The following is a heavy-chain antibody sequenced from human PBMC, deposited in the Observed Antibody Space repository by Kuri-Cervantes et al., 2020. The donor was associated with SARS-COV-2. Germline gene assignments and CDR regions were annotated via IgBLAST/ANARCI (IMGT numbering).Heavy chain of an antibody. J-gene: IGHJ6*03. D-gene: IGHD1-20*01. Sequence: SETLSLTCTVSGGSISSYYWSWIRQPPGKGLEWIGYIYYSGSTNYNPSLKSRVTISVDTSKNQFSLKLSSVTAADTAVYYCARGLTYYYYYYYMDVWGKGTTVTVSS. CDR2: IYYSGST. CDR1: GGSISSYY. CDR3: ARGLTYYYYYYYMDV. V-gene: IGHV4-59*01.